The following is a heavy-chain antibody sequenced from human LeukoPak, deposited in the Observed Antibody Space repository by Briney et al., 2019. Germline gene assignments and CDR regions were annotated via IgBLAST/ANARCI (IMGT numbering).Heavy chain of an antibody. D-gene: IGHD3-10*01. J-gene: IGHJ4*02. Sequence: GGSLRLSRAASGFTFSSYSMNWVRQAPGKGLEWVSYISSSSTIYYADSVKGRFTISRDNAKNSLYLQMNSLRAEDTAAYYCAREVYYGSGRRFDLWGQGTLVTVSS. CDR1: GFTFSSYS. CDR2: ISSSSTI. CDR3: AREVYYGSGRRFDL. V-gene: IGHV3-48*01.